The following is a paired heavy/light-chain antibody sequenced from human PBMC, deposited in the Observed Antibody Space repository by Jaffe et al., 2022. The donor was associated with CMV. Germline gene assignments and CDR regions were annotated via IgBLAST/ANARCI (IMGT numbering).Light chain of an antibody. V-gene: IGLV1-40*01. J-gene: IGLJ3*02. Sequence: QSVLTQPPSVSGAPGQRVTISCTGSSSNIGAGYDVHWYQQLPGTAPKLLIYGNSNRPSGVPDRFSGSKSGTSASLAITGLQAEDEADYYCQSYDSSLSVGVFGGGTKLTVL. CDR3: QSYDSSLSVGV. CDR1: SSNIGAGYD. CDR2: GNS.
Heavy chain of an antibody. V-gene: IGHV3-11*01. D-gene: IGHD3-3*01. Sequence: QVQLVESGGGLVKPGGSLRLSCAASGFTFSDYYMSWIRQAPGKGLEWVSYISSSGSTIYYADSVKGRFTISRDNAKNSLYLQMNSLRAEDTAVYYCARDQNFWSGYYDRPHWGQGTLVTVSS. J-gene: IGHJ4*02. CDR2: ISSSGSTI. CDR3: ARDQNFWSGYYDRPH. CDR1: GFTFSDYY.